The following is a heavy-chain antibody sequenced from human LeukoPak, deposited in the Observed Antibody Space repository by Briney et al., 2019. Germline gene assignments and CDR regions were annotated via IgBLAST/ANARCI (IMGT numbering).Heavy chain of an antibody. V-gene: IGHV4-59*01. CDR2: IHYCGST. CDR3: AGEISCRSCADY. J-gene: IGHJ4*02. D-gene: IGHD2-2*01. Sequence: SETLSLTCTVSGGSIRSYYWSWIRQPPGKGLEWIGYIHYCGSTNFSPSPRSRVTMSVDTSNNQFSLRLSSVTPADTAVYYCAGEISCRSCADYWGQGTLVTVSS. CDR1: GGSIRSYY.